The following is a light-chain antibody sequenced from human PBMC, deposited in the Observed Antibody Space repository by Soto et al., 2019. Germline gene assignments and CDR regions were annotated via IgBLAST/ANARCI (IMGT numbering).Light chain of an antibody. Sequence: QSVLTQPPSASGTPGQRVTISCSGSSSNIGRNTVNWYQQLPGTAPKLLLYSNDQRPSGVPDRFSGSKSGTSASLAISGLQSEDEAEYYCAAWDGSLNGALFGGGTKLTVL. CDR2: SND. V-gene: IGLV1-44*01. CDR3: AAWDGSLNGAL. CDR1: SSNIGRNT. J-gene: IGLJ2*01.